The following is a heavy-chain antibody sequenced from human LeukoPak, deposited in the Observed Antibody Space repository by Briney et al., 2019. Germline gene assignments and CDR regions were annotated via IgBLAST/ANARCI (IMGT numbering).Heavy chain of an antibody. V-gene: IGHV3-20*01. D-gene: IGHD6-19*01. CDR3: ARDLPLYSSGSDY. CDR2: INWNGGST. CDR1: GFTFSTYG. Sequence: GGSLRLSCAASGFTFSTYGMHWVRQAPGKGLEWVSGINWNGGSTGYADSVKGRFTISRDNAKNSLYLQMNSLRAEDTALYHCARDLPLYSSGSDYWGQGTLVTVSS. J-gene: IGHJ4*02.